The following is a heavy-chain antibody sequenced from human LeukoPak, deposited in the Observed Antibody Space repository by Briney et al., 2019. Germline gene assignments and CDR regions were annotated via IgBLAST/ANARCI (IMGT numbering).Heavy chain of an antibody. D-gene: IGHD5-18*01. CDR3: ARRATYSYGYGGWFDP. V-gene: IGHV4-59*01. J-gene: IGHJ5*02. Sequence: IPSETLSLTCTVSGGSISSYYWSWIRQPPGKGLEWIGYIYYSGSTNYNPSLKSRVTIPVDTSKNQFSLKLSSVTAADTAVYYCARRATYSYGYGGWFDPWGQGTLVTVSS. CDR1: GGSISSYY. CDR2: IYYSGST.